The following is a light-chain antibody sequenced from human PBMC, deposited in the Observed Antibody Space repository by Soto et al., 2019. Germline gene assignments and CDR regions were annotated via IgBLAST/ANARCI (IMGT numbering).Light chain of an antibody. Sequence: QLTQSPSSLSASVGDRVTITCRASQGISSNLAWYQQKPGRAPKLLIFGASTLQSGVPSRFCGSGSGTDFTLTISSLQPEDFATYFCQKLNAYPPWTFGQGTKVEIK. CDR3: QKLNAYPPWT. CDR1: QGISSN. V-gene: IGKV1-9*01. CDR2: GAS. J-gene: IGKJ1*01.